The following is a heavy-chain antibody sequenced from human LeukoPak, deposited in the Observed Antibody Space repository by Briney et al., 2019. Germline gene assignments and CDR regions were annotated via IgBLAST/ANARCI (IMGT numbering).Heavy chain of an antibody. CDR1: EFTFSNYA. J-gene: IGHJ6*03. CDR2: ISGSGGTT. D-gene: IGHD4/OR15-4a*01. CDR3: AKLVDYCEGRTCFTTYYYTDI. Sequence: GGSLRLSCAASEFTFSNYAMSWVRQAPGKGLEWVSVISGSGGTTYYAHSVKGRFTVSRDHSKNTLYLQMNSLTLEDTAVYYCAKLVDYCEGRTCFTTYYYTDIWGKGTTVTVSS. V-gene: IGHV3-23*01.